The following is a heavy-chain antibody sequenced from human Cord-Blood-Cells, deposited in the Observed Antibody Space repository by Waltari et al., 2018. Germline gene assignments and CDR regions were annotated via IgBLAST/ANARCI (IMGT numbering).Heavy chain of an antibody. CDR3: ARCTDYYYGMDV. CDR2: TYYMSKWYN. Sequence: QVQLQQSGPGLVKSSQTLSLTCAISGDSVSSNSAAWNSLRQSPSRGLEWLGRTYYMSKWYNDYAVSVKSRITINPDTSKNQFALQLNSVTPEDTAVYYCARCTDYYYGMDVWGQGTTVTVSS. CDR1: GDSVSSNSAA. J-gene: IGHJ6*02. V-gene: IGHV6-1*01.